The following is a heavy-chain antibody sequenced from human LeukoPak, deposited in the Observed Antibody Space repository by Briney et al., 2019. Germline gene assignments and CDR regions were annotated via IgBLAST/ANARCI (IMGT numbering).Heavy chain of an antibody. CDR2: IIPIFGTA. CDR3: ARDHVPYYYIDV. D-gene: IGHD2-2*01. CDR1: GGTFSSYA. J-gene: IGHJ6*03. Sequence: GASVKVSCKASGGTFSSYAISWVRQAPGQGLEWMGGIIPIFGTANYAQKFQGRVTITTDESTSTAYMELSSLRSEDTAVYYCARDHVPYYYIDVWGKGTTVTVSS. V-gene: IGHV1-69*05.